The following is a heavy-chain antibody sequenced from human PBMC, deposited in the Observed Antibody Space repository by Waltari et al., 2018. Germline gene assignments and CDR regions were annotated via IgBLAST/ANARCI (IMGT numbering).Heavy chain of an antibody. D-gene: IGHD2-2*01. J-gene: IGHJ5*02. Sequence: QVQLQESGPGLVKPSETLSLTCTVSGGSISSYYWSWIRQPPGQGLEWIGYIYYSGSTNYNPSLKSRVTISVDTSKNQFSLKLSSVTAADTAVYYCASIHCSSTSCYGGDNWFDPWGQGTLVTVSS. CDR2: IYYSGST. CDR3: ASIHCSSTSCYGGDNWFDP. V-gene: IGHV4-59*01. CDR1: GGSISSYY.